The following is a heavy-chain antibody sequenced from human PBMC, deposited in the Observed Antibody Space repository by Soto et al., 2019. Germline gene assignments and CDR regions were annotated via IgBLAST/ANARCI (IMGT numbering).Heavy chain of an antibody. J-gene: IGHJ4*02. CDR2: INPSGGST. CDR1: GYTFTSYY. Sequence: QVQLVQSGAEVKKPGASVKVSCKASGYTFTSYYMHWVRQAPGQGLEWMGIINPSGGSTSYAQKFQGRVTMTRDTSTSTVYMGLGSLRSEDTAVYYCAREGGGINFDYWGQGTLVTVSS. V-gene: IGHV1-46*03. CDR3: AREGGGINFDY. D-gene: IGHD3-16*01.